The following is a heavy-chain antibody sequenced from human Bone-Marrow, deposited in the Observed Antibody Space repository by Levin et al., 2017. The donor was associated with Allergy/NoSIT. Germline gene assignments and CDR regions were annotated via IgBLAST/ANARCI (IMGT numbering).Heavy chain of an antibody. Sequence: NAGGSLRLSCVASGFIFSSYSMNWVRQAPGKGLECVSSIRSNGKDIYYADSVKGRFTTSRDNAKKSLYLEMNSLRAEDTAVYYCVSQSGGSDYWGRGTLVTVSS. CDR3: VSQSGGSDY. CDR1: GFIFSSYS. D-gene: IGHD2-8*02. CDR2: IRSNGKDI. J-gene: IGHJ4*02. V-gene: IGHV3-21*01.